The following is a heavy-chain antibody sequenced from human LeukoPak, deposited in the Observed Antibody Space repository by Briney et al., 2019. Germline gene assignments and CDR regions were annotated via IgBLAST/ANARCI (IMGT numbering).Heavy chain of an antibody. Sequence: SQTLSLTCTVSGGSISSGDYYWSWTRQPPGTGLEWIGYIYYSGSTYYNPSLKSRVTISVDTSKNQFSLKLSSVTAADTAVYYCARGSFDYGSGSYWMGWFDPWGQGTLVTVSS. CDR2: IYYSGST. CDR1: GGSISSGDYY. D-gene: IGHD3-10*01. J-gene: IGHJ5*02. CDR3: ARGSFDYGSGSYWMGWFDP. V-gene: IGHV4-30-4*01.